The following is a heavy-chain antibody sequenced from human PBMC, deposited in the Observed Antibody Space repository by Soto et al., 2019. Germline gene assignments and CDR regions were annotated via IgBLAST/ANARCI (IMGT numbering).Heavy chain of an antibody. CDR2: ISYDGSNK. V-gene: IGHV3-30-3*01. Sequence: QVQLVASGGGVVQPVRSLRLSCAASGFTFSSYAMHWVRQAPGKGLEWLAVISYDGSNKYYADSVKGRFTISRDNSKNTLYLQMNSLRAEDTAVYYCARASNGWYYDYWGQGTLVTVSS. D-gene: IGHD6-19*01. CDR3: ARASNGWYYDY. CDR1: GFTFSSYA. J-gene: IGHJ4*02.